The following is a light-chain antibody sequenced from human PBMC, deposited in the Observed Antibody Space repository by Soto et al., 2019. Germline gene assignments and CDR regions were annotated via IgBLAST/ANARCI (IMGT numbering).Light chain of an antibody. CDR2: AAS. Sequence: DIQMTQSPSSLSASVGDRVTITCRASQGISNYLAWYQQKPGKVPKLLIYAASTLKSGVPSRFSGSGSGTDFTLTISSLQPEDVSTSYCQKYNRSPRTFGHGTQVEIK. J-gene: IGKJ1*01. CDR1: QGISNY. CDR3: QKYNRSPRT. V-gene: IGKV1-27*01.